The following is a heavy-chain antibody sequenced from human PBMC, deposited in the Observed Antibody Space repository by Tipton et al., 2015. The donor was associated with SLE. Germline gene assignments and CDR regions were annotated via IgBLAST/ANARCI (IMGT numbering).Heavy chain of an antibody. J-gene: IGHJ6*02. Sequence: TLSLTCTVSGGSLISGGYYWSWIRRHPGKGLEWIGYIYYTGKTYYNPSLTSRVSISVDTSKDQFSLRLNSVTAADTAVYYCARDLTSTVNAVGVWGQGITVTVSS. D-gene: IGHD2-2*01. V-gene: IGHV4-31*03. CDR1: GGSLISGGYY. CDR2: IYYTGKT. CDR3: ARDLTSTVNAVGV.